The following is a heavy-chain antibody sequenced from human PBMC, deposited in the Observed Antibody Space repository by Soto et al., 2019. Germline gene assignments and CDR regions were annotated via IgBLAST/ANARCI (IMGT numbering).Heavy chain of an antibody. J-gene: IGHJ6*02. CDR1: GYIFVTSG. D-gene: IGHD3-16*01. Sequence: QVQLVQSGDEVKKPGASVKVSCKASGYIFVTSGIAWVRQAPGQGLGWMGWISPYTGNTHSATKIQGRLTMTTDTSTSTAYMDLGSLTSADPAVYYCVMVDNYVTPSPQDVWGQGTTVTVSS. CDR2: ISPYTGNT. V-gene: IGHV1-18*01. CDR3: VMVDNYVTPSPQDV.